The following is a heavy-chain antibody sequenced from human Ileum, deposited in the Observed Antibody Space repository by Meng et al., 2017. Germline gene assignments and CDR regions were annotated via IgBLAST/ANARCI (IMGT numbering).Heavy chain of an antibody. CDR2: TYYRSKWYS. D-gene: IGHD3-3*01. CDR1: GGSVSSNIAS. CDR3: ASGSGSLDY. J-gene: IGHJ4*02. V-gene: IGHV6-1*01. Sequence: HVQLTPSAPGLVKPQPAPSLPCAVSGGSVSSNIASWNWIRQSPLRGLEWLGRTYYRSKWYSEYAVSVKSRISITPDTSKNQFSLQMNSVTPEDTAVYYCASGSGSLDYWGPGTLVTVSS.